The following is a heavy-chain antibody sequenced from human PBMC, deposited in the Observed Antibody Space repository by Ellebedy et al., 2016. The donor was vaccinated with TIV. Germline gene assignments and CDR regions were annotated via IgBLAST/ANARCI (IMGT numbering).Heavy chain of an antibody. V-gene: IGHV3-7*01. J-gene: IGHJ4*02. D-gene: IGHD6-13*01. CDR2: INQDGSAG. CDR1: GLTFSRFW. CDR3: AGPAAVGTKAFDY. Sequence: GGSLRLSCAASGLTFSRFWMIWVRQAPGKGLEWVANINQDGSAGYYLDSVKGRFTISRDNANNSLYLQMKSLRAEDTAVYYCAGPAAVGTKAFDYWGQGTLVTVSS.